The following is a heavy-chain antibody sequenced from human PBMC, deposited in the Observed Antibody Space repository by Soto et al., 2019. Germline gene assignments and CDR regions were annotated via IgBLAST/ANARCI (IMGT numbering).Heavy chain of an antibody. CDR3: FIFATNYYDSSGYSLGSDY. D-gene: IGHD3-22*01. V-gene: IGHV3-53*01. Sequence: PGGSLRLSCAASGFTVSGTRMTWVRQAPGEGLEWVSVIYEGGGTFYPDSVKGRFTISRDNSKNTVYLQMNSLRAEDTAVYYCFIFATNYYDSSGYSLGSDYWGQGTLVTVSS. CDR1: GFTVSGTR. J-gene: IGHJ4*02. CDR2: IYEGGGT.